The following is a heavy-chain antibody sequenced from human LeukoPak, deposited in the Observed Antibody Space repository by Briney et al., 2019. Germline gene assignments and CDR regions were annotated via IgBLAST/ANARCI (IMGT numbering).Heavy chain of an antibody. CDR1: GGSIRSYY. J-gene: IGHJ5*01. Sequence: SETLSLTCTVSGGSIRSYYWSWIRQPPGKGLEWIGYIYYSGSTNYNPSLKSRVTMSVDTSKNQFSLRLSPVTAADTAVYYCARAGTPITMIVVESNWFDSWGQGTLVTVSS. CDR2: IYYSGST. D-gene: IGHD3-22*01. V-gene: IGHV4-59*01. CDR3: ARAGTPITMIVVESNWFDS.